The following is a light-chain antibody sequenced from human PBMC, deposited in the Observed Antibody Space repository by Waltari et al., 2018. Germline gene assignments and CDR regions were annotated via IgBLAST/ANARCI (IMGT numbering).Light chain of an antibody. Sequence: DIVMTQSPDSLAVSLGERATINCKSSQSVLLSSNNKNYLAWYQQKPGQPPELLIYWGSTRESGVPDRISSGWSRTVFTITSSRLQAEDVAVYYCQQYYSTPITFGQGTRLEIK. CDR2: WGS. J-gene: IGKJ5*01. CDR3: QQYYSTPIT. CDR1: QSVLLSSNNKNY. V-gene: IGKV4-1*01.